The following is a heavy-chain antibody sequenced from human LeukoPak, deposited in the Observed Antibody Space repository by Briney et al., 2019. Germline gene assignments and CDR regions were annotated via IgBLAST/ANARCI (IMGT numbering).Heavy chain of an antibody. V-gene: IGHV4-34*01. D-gene: IGHD5-12*01. CDR1: GGSFSGYY. J-gene: IGHJ3*02. CDR2: INHSGST. Sequence: PSETLSLTCAVYGGSFSGYYWSWIRQPPGKGLEWIGEINHSGSTNYNPSLKSRVTISVDTSKNQFSLKLSSVTAADTAVYYCAGGGWLRYDAFDIWGQGTMVTVSS. CDR3: AGGGWLRYDAFDI.